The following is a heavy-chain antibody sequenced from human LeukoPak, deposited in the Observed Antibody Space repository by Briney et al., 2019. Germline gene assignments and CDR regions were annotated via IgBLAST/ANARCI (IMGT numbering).Heavy chain of an antibody. CDR2: MNPNSGNT. CDR1: GYTFITYY. D-gene: IGHD6-25*01. V-gene: IGHV1-8*02. J-gene: IGHJ4*02. Sequence: ASVKVSCKASGYTFITYYIHWVRQPPGQGLEWMGWMNPNSGNTGYAQKFQGRVTMTRNTSISTAYMELSSLRSEDTAVYYCARGLLRQDFDYWGQGTLVTVSS. CDR3: ARGLLRQDFDY.